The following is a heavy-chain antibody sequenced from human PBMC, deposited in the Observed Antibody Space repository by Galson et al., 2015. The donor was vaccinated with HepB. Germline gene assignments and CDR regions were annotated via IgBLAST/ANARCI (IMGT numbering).Heavy chain of an antibody. CDR3: ARGLIAVAGSSAFDI. Sequence: SLRLSCAASGFTVSSNYMSWVRQAPGKGLEWVSVIYSGGSTYYADSVKGRFTISRDNSKNTLYLQMNSLRAEDTAVYYCARGLIAVAGSSAFDIWGQGTMVTVSS. CDR2: IYSGGST. CDR1: GFTVSSNY. V-gene: IGHV3-66*01. J-gene: IGHJ3*02. D-gene: IGHD6-19*01.